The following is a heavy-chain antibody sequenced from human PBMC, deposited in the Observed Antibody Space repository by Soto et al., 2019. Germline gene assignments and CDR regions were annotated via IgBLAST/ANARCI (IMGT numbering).Heavy chain of an antibody. CDR3: ARDYDSSGYHQLDY. J-gene: IGHJ4*02. Sequence: ASVKVSCKASGYTFTSYAMHWVRQAPGQRLEWMGWINAGNGNTKYSQKFQGRFTISRDNSKNTLYLQMNSLRAEDTAVYYCARDYDSSGYHQLDYWGQGTLVTVSS. CDR2: INAGNGNT. V-gene: IGHV1-3*01. D-gene: IGHD3-22*01. CDR1: GYTFTSYA.